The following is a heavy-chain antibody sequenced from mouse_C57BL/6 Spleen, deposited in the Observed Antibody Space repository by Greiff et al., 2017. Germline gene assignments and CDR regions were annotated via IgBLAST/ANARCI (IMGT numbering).Heavy chain of an antibody. CDR1: GYTFTSYW. J-gene: IGHJ3*01. V-gene: IGHV1-59*01. D-gene: IGHD1-1*01. CDR3: ALYGSGFAY. Sequence: QVQLQQPGAELVRPGTSVKLSCKASGYTFTSYWMHWVKQRPGQGLEWIGVIDPSDSYTNYNQKFKGKATLTVDTSSSTAYMQLSSLTSEDSAVYYCALYGSGFAYWGQGTLVTVSA. CDR2: IDPSDSYT.